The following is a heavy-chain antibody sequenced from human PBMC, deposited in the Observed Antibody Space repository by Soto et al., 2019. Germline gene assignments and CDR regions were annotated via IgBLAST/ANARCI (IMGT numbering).Heavy chain of an antibody. CDR2: FSLSGTT. J-gene: IGHJ4*02. CDR3: PRRMTQTAAPAWYYFDS. V-gene: IGHV4-4*07. Sequence: SETLSLTCTVSGASITGTSYWSWIRQPAGKGLEWIGRFSLSGTTNYNPSLRSRVTMSADVSKNQFSLRLTSVTAADTALYYCPRRMTQTAAPAWYYFDSWGQGTLVTVSS. D-gene: IGHD2-21*02. CDR1: GASITGTSY.